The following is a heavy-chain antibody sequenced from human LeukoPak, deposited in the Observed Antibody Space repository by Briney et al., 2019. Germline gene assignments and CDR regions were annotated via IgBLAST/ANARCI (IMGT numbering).Heavy chain of an antibody. CDR2: IYPDDSDT. Sequence: GESLKISCKGSGYSFTTYWIAWVRQMPGKGLEWMGAIYPDDSDTRYSPSFQGQVTISADKSISTAYLQWSSLKASDTAMYYCARLGDSVTYPYVYYYMDVWGKRTTVTVS. D-gene: IGHD4-17*01. V-gene: IGHV5-51*01. CDR3: ARLGDSVTYPYVYYYMDV. CDR1: GYSFTTYW. J-gene: IGHJ6*03.